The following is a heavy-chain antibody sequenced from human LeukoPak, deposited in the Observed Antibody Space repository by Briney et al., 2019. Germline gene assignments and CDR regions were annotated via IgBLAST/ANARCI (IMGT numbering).Heavy chain of an antibody. J-gene: IGHJ4*02. CDR2: IYYSGST. D-gene: IGHD3-10*01. CDR3: ASNSALLSDLFDY. Sequence: SQTLSLTCTVSGGSISSGGYYWSWIRQHPGKGLEWIGYIYYSGSTYYNPSLKSRVTISVDTSKNQFSLKLSSVTAADTAVYYCASNSALLSDLFDYWGQGTLVTVSS. V-gene: IGHV4-31*03. CDR1: GGSISSGGYY.